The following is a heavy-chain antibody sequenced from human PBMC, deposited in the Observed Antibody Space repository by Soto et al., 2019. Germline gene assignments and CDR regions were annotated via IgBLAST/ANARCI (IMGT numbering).Heavy chain of an antibody. Sequence: GASVKVSCKASGYTFTSYAMHWVRQAPGQRLEWMGWINAGNGNTKYSQKFQGRVTITRDTSASTAYMELSSLRSEDTAVYYCARDSRTIFGVVILSGWFDPWGQGTLVTVSS. CDR3: ARDSRTIFGVVILSGWFDP. D-gene: IGHD3-3*01. CDR2: INAGNGNT. V-gene: IGHV1-3*01. J-gene: IGHJ5*02. CDR1: GYTFTSYA.